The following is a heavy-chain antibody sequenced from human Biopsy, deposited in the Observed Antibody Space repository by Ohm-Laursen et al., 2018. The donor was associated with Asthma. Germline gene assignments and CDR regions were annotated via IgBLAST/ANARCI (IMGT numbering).Heavy chain of an antibody. Sequence: SLRLSCTAPGFTFDDYGMHWVRQAPGKGLGWVSGISWNSGSIGYADSVKGRFTISRDNAKNSLYLQMNSLRVEDTALYYCAKATLGDIGKDYWGQGTLVTVSS. J-gene: IGHJ4*02. CDR3: AKATLGDIGKDY. CDR1: GFTFDDYG. V-gene: IGHV3-9*01. CDR2: ISWNSGSI. D-gene: IGHD2-21*01.